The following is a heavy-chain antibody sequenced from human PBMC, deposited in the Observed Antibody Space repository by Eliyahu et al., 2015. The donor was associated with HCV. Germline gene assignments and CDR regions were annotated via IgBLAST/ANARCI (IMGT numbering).Heavy chain of an antibody. CDR2: IYYSGSS. J-gene: IGHJ3*02. CDR3: ARDRDGNNYGDAFDM. V-gene: IGHV4-59*01. D-gene: IGHD5-24*01. CDR1: DDSIXSYF. Sequence: QVQLQESGPGLVKPSETLSLTCTVSDDSIXSYFXSXIRQPPGKGLEWIGXIYYSGSSDYNPSLKSRVTISLDTSKNQFSLKLTPVTAADTAVYYCARDRDGNNYGDAFDMWGQGTMVTVSS.